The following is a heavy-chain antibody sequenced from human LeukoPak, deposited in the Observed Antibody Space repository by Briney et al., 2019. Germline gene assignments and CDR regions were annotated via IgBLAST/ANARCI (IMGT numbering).Heavy chain of an antibody. J-gene: IGHJ5*02. V-gene: IGHV4-34*01. Sequence: PSETLSLTCAVYGGSFSGYYWSWIRQPPGKGLEWIGEINHSGSTNYNPSLKSRVTISVDTSKNQFSLKLSSVTAADTAVYYCARRYCGGDCYTNWFDPWGQGTLVTVSS. D-gene: IGHD2-21*02. CDR1: GGSFSGYY. CDR3: ARRYCGGDCYTNWFDP. CDR2: INHSGST.